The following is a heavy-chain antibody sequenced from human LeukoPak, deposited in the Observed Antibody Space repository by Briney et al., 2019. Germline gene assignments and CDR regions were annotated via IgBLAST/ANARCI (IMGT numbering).Heavy chain of an antibody. CDR3: ARDIQYIGSTYYFDL. V-gene: IGHV3-11*01. CDR1: GFTFSAYQ. CDR2: IGGSDNTM. Sequence: GGSLRRSCEASGFTFSAYQMSWIRQAPGKGLEWVSYIGGSDNTMSYADSVKGRFTISRDNAKNSLYLQMNSLRAEDTAVYYCARDIQYIGSTYYFDLWGQGTLVTVSS. J-gene: IGHJ4*02. D-gene: IGHD1-26*01.